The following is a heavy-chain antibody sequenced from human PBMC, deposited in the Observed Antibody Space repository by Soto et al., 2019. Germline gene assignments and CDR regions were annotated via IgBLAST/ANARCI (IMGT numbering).Heavy chain of an antibody. Sequence: PGGSLRLSCAASGFTFSNAWMSWVRQAPGKGLEWVGRIKSKTDGGTTDYAAPVKGRFTISRDDSKNTLYLQMNSLKTEDTAVYYCTTARHMTNGAYYMDVWGKGTTVTVSS. CDR3: TTARHMTNGAYYMDV. J-gene: IGHJ6*03. CDR2: IKSKTDGGTT. D-gene: IGHD3-10*01. CDR1: GFTFSNAW. V-gene: IGHV3-15*01.